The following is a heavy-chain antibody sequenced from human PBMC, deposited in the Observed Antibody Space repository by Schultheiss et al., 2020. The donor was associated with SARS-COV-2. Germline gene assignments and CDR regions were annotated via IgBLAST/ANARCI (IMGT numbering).Heavy chain of an antibody. Sequence: GGSLRLSCAASGFTFSSYAMHWVRQAPGKGLEWVSYISSSGSTIYYADSVKGRFTISRDNAKNSLYLQMNSLRAEDTAVYYCAKNVDTAMVTLYYFDYWGQGTLVTVSS. CDR2: ISSSGSTI. D-gene: IGHD5-18*01. V-gene: IGHV3-48*03. CDR3: AKNVDTAMVTLYYFDY. J-gene: IGHJ4*02. CDR1: GFTFSSYA.